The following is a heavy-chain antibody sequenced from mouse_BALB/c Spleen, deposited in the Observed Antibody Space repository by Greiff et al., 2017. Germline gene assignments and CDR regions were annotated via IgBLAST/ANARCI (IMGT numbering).Heavy chain of an antibody. CDR1: GYTFTSYT. CDR3: ALGVYYGSRRYFDY. D-gene: IGHD1-1*01. V-gene: IGHV1-4*02. Sequence: QVQLKESAAELARPGASVKMSCKASGYTFTSYTMHWVKQRPGQGLEWIGYINPSSGYTEYNQKFKDKTTLTADKSSSTAYMQLSSLTSEDSAVYYCALGVYYGSRRYFDYWGQGTTLTVSS. J-gene: IGHJ2*01. CDR2: INPSSGYT.